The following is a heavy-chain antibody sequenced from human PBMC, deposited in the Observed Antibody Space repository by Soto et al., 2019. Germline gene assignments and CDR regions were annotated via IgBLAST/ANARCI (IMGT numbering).Heavy chain of an antibody. Sequence: TSETLSLTCTVSGGTVSSSSYYWGWIRQPPGKGLEWIGTIYYTGSTYYNPSLKSRVTISVDTSKNQFSLSLTSVTAAGTAVYYCARYCSSTSCYSRFDPWGQGTLVTVSS. CDR3: ARYCSSTSCYSRFDP. V-gene: IGHV4-39*01. D-gene: IGHD2-2*01. CDR2: IYYTGST. J-gene: IGHJ5*02. CDR1: GGTVSSSSYY.